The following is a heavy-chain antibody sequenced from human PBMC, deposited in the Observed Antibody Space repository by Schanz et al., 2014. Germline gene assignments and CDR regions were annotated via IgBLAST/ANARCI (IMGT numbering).Heavy chain of an antibody. CDR2: MYYSGNT. J-gene: IGHJ5*02. CDR3: ARLPNLRWGWFDP. Sequence: QVRLQPWGAGLLKPSQTLSLTCIVSGGSLSSSTYSWGWIRQPPRKGLEWIGHMYYSGNTYYNPALKSRVTMSVDTSKNRFSLKLTSVNAADTADYYCARLPNLRWGWFDPWGPGTLVTVSS. D-gene: IGHD3-16*01. V-gene: IGHV4-39*07. CDR1: GGSLSSSTYS.